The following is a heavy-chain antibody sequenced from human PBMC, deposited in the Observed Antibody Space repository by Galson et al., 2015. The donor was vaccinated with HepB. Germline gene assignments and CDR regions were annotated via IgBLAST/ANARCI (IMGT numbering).Heavy chain of an antibody. CDR1: GFTFSGSG. CDR2: ISSDGSNK. V-gene: IGHV3-30*18. J-gene: IGHJ4*02. Sequence: SLRLSCAASGFTFSGSGIHWVRQAPGKGLEWVAVISSDGSNKYYVDSVKGRFTISRDNSKNTLYLQMNSLRAEDTAVYFCAKAHIQDFWSGYSPNYFDFWGQGTLVTVSS. CDR3: AKAHIQDFWSGYSPNYFDF. D-gene: IGHD3-3*01.